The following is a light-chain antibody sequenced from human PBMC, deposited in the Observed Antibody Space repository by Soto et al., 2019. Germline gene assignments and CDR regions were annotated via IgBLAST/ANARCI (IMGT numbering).Light chain of an antibody. Sequence: DIQMTPSPSSLSASVVYRFTITCRASQNISSYLNWYQQKPGKAPKLLIYAASSLQSGVPSRFSGSGSGTDFTLTISSLQPEDFATYYCQQSYSTPPKFGQGTKVEIK. CDR1: QNISSY. J-gene: IGKJ1*01. CDR2: AAS. V-gene: IGKV1-39*01. CDR3: QQSYSTPPK.